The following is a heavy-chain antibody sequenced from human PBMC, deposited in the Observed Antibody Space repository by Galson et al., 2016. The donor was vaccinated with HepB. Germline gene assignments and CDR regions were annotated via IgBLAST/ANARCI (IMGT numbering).Heavy chain of an antibody. D-gene: IGHD1-26*01. V-gene: IGHV1-69*13. J-gene: IGHJ3*02. Sequence: SVKVSCRASGGTFNNYAITWVRQAPGQGLEWMGGFIPIFRTANHAQKFLGRVTISADESRSTAYMELRSLRSEDTAMYYCARVGGSIVGAGPLYAFDIWGQGTMVTVS. CDR3: ARVGGSIVGAGPLYAFDI. CDR1: GGTFNNYA. CDR2: FIPIFRTA.